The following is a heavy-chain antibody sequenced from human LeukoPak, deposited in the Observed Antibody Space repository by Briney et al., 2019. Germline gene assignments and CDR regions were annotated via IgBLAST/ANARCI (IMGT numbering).Heavy chain of an antibody. Sequence: GGSLRLSCVASGDSGFTFSNYWMHWVRQGPGKGLEWVSRINSDGSTNYADSVKGRFTISRDNAKDTLYLQMNSLRAEDTAVYYCTRTEHSYGVFDYWGQGTLVTVSS. CDR3: TRTEHSYGVFDY. D-gene: IGHD5-18*01. CDR2: INSDGST. CDR1: GDSGFTFSNYW. J-gene: IGHJ4*02. V-gene: IGHV3-74*01.